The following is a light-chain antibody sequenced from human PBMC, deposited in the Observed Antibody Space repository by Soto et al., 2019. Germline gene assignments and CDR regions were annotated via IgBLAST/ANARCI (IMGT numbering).Light chain of an antibody. J-gene: IGLJ2*01. Sequence: QSVLTQPASVSGSPGQSITISCTGTSGDIGGYNYVSWYQQHPGKAPKLLISEVTNRPSGVSNRFSGSKSGNTTSLTISGLQAEDEADYYCSSFSADTTPVLFGGGTKLTVL. CDR2: EVT. V-gene: IGLV2-14*01. CDR3: SSFSADTTPVL. CDR1: SGDIGGYNY.